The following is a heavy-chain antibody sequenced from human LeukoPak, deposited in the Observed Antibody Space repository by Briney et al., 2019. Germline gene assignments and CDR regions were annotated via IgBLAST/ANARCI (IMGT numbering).Heavy chain of an antibody. D-gene: IGHD3-10*01. Sequence: ASVKVSCKASGYTFTSYGISWVRQAPGQGLEWMGWISAYNGNTNYAQKLQGRVTMTTDTSTSTAYMELRSLRAEDTAVYYCARDSKGSGPFDYWGQGTLVTVSS. CDR3: ARDSKGSGPFDY. J-gene: IGHJ4*02. CDR2: ISAYNGNT. CDR1: GYTFTSYG. V-gene: IGHV1-18*01.